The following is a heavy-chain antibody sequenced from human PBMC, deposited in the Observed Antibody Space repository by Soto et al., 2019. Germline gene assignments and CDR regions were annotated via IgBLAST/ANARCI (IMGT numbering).Heavy chain of an antibody. CDR3: AKAMHNYDILTGGCDS. CDR2: ISGSGGST. V-gene: IGHV3-23*01. J-gene: IGHJ5*01. Sequence: EVQLLESGGGLVQPGGSLRLSCAASGFTFSSYAMSWVRQAPGKGLEWVSAISGSGGSTYYADSVKGRFTSSRDNSNNTLYMQMNSVRAEDTAVYYCAKAMHNYDILTGGCDSWGQGTLVTVCS. D-gene: IGHD3-9*01. CDR1: GFTFSSYA.